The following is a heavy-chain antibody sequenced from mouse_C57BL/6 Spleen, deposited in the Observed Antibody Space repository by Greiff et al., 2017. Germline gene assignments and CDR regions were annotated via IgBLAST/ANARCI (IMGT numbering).Heavy chain of an antibody. CDR1: GYTFTSYG. CDR3: ALYERFAY. CDR2: IYPRSGNT. Sequence: QVQLKESGAELARPGASVKVSCKASGYTFTSYGISWVKQRTGQGLEWIGEIYPRSGNTYYNEKFKGKATLTADKSSSTAYMELRSLTSEDSAVYFCALYERFAYWGQGTLVTVSA. J-gene: IGHJ3*01. D-gene: IGHD2-3*01. V-gene: IGHV1-81*01.